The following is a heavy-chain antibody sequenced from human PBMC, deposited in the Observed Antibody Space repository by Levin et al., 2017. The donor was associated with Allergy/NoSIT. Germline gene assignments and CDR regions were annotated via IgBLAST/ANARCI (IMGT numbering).Heavy chain of an antibody. J-gene: IGHJ4*02. CDR1: GGSISKYY. Sequence: GSLRLSCTVSGGSISKYYWSWIRQPPGKGLEWIGYIYYSGTTNYNPSLKSRVTILVDTSKNQFSLNLSSVTAADTAVYYCARDAPGSSWYDYWGQGTLVTVSS. CDR3: ARDAPGSSWYDY. V-gene: IGHV4-59*01. D-gene: IGHD6-13*01. CDR2: IYYSGTT.